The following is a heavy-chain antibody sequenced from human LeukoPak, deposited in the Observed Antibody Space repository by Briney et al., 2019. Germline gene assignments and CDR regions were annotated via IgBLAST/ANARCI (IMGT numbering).Heavy chain of an antibody. D-gene: IGHD1-7*01. Sequence: SETLSLTCTVSGDSISGYYWGWIRQPPGKGLEWIGYIYYSGTTNYNPSLNSRVTISVDTSKNEASLKLSSVTAADTAVYYCARSRYNWNYYFDYWGQGTLVTVSS. CDR3: ARSRYNWNYYFDY. CDR1: GDSISGYY. V-gene: IGHV4-59*01. CDR2: IYYSGTT. J-gene: IGHJ4*02.